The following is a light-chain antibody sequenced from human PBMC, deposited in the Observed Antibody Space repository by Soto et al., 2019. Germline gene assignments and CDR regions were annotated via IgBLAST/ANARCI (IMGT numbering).Light chain of an antibody. Sequence: QSALTQPASLSGSPGPSITLSCTGTSSDIGAYDYVSWFQQHPGKAPKLMISAVNNRPSGVSNRFSGSKSGNTAYLTFSGLQVEDEAEYSCCSFTTASPHVFGTGTQLTVL. J-gene: IGLJ1*01. CDR1: SSDIGAYDY. CDR2: AVN. V-gene: IGLV2-14*01. CDR3: CSFTTASPHV.